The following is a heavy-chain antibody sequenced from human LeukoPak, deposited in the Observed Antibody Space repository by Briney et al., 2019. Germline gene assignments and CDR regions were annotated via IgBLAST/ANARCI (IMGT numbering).Heavy chain of an antibody. J-gene: IGHJ5*02. CDR3: ARHGTSGTNLNWFDP. Sequence: PSETLSLTCTVSGGSMSSYYWSFIRQPAGKGLEWIGRIHTSWTTYYNPSLKSRVTMSVDTSRNQFSLRLSSVTAADTAVYYCARHGTSGTNLNWFDPWGQGTLVTVSS. CDR2: IHTSWTT. D-gene: IGHD1-1*01. V-gene: IGHV4-4*07. CDR1: GGSMSSYY.